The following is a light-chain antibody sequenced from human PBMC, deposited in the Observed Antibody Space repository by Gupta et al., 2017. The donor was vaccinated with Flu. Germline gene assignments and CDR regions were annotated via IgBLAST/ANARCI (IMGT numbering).Light chain of an antibody. CDR2: GAS. Sequence: GDRVTISCRASQVISNYLNSYQQTSGKAPKLLIYGASTLQSGVPSRFSGSASGTDFTLTISSLQPEDSATYYCQQSHSTPLTFGGGTKVDI. CDR1: QVISNY. CDR3: QQSHSTPLT. J-gene: IGKJ4*01. V-gene: IGKV1-39*01.